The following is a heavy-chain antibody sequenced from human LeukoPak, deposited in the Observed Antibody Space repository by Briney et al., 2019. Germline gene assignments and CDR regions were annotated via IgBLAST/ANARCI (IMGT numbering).Heavy chain of an antibody. Sequence: ASVKVSRKVSGYTLTELSMHWVRQAPGKGLEWMGGFDPEDGETIYAQKFQGRVTMTEDTSTDTAYMELSSLRSEDTAVYYCATTSGIQLWLNNGMDVWGQGTTVTVSS. V-gene: IGHV1-24*01. D-gene: IGHD5-18*01. J-gene: IGHJ6*02. CDR1: GYTLTELS. CDR2: FDPEDGET. CDR3: ATTSGIQLWLNNGMDV.